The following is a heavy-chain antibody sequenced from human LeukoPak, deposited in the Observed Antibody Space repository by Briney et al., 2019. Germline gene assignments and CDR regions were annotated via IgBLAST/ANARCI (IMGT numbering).Heavy chain of an antibody. Sequence: GGSLRLSCAASGFGFSVYWMHWVRQAPGKGLVWVAHINEDGTSASHADSVKGRFTISRDNAKNTLYLQMNSLRAEDTAVYYCAKDRSCINDVCHGDSDYWGQGTLVTVSS. CDR2: INEDGTSA. J-gene: IGHJ4*02. CDR3: AKDRSCINDVCHGDSDY. V-gene: IGHV3-74*01. D-gene: IGHD2-8*01. CDR1: GFGFSVYW.